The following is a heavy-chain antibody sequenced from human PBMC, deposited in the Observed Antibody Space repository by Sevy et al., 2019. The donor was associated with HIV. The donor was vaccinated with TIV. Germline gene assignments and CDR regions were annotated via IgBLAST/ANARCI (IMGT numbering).Heavy chain of an antibody. V-gene: IGHV4-39*01. Sequence: SETLSLTCTVSGGSISSSSYYWGWIRQPPGKGLEWIGSIYYSGSTYYNPSLKSRVTISVDTSKNQFSLKLSSVTAADTAVYYCAGQDAALLWFGEGGIDAFDIWGQGTMVTVSS. CDR2: IYYSGST. J-gene: IGHJ3*02. CDR3: AGQDAALLWFGEGGIDAFDI. D-gene: IGHD3-10*01. CDR1: GGSISSSSYY.